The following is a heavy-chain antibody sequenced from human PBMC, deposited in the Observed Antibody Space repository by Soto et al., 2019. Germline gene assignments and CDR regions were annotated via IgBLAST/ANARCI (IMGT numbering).Heavy chain of an antibody. V-gene: IGHV4-34*01. CDR2: INHSGST. CDR1: GGSISGYY. J-gene: IGHJ6*03. Sequence: SETLSLTRAVCGGSISGYYWSWISQTPGKGLEWIGEINHSGSTNYNPSLKSRVTISVDTSKNQFSLKLSSVTAADTAVYYCARVGTDFWSGYYDYYYYYMDVWGQGTQVTVSS. CDR3: ARVGTDFWSGYYDYYYYYMDV. D-gene: IGHD3-3*01.